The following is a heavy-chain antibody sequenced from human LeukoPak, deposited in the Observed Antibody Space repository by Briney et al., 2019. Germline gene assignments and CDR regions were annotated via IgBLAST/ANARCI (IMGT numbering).Heavy chain of an antibody. CDR3: ARVRGGYSYGLGFDY. Sequence: PSETLSLTCTVSGGSISSGSYYWSWIRQPAGKGLEWIGRIYTSGSTNYHPSLKSRVTISVDTSKNQFSLKLSSVTAADTAVYYCARVRGGYSYGLGFDYWGQGTLVTVSS. J-gene: IGHJ4*02. D-gene: IGHD5-18*01. CDR2: IYTSGST. CDR1: GGSISSGSYY. V-gene: IGHV4-61*02.